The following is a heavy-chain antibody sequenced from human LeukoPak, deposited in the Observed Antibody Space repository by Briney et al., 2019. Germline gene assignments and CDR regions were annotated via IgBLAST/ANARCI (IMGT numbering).Heavy chain of an antibody. D-gene: IGHD6-13*01. V-gene: IGHV4-59*08. Sequence: SETLSLTCTVSGGSISSYYWSWIRQPPGKGLEWIGYIYYSGSTNYNPSLKSRVTISVDTSKNQFPLKLSSVTAADTAVYYCARHGVPYSSSWYDYWGQGTLVTVSS. CDR1: GGSISSYY. CDR2: IYYSGST. J-gene: IGHJ4*02. CDR3: ARHGVPYSSSWYDY.